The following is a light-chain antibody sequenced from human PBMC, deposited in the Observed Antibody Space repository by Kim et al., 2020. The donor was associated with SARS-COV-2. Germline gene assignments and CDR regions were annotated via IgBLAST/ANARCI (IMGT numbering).Light chain of an antibody. V-gene: IGKV1-17*03. J-gene: IGKJ2*01. Sequence: DIQMTQSPSAMSASVGDRVTITCRASQGIRSYLAWFQQKQGNVPKRLIYDADSLQSGVPSRFNGSGSGTEFTLTISSLQPEDFATYYCLQFDSYPLTFGQGTKLEI. CDR3: LQFDSYPLT. CDR2: DAD. CDR1: QGIRSY.